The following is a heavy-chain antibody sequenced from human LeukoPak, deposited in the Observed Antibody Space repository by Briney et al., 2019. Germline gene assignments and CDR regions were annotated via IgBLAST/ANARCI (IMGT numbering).Heavy chain of an antibody. D-gene: IGHD1-7*01. Sequence: GGFLRLSCAASGFTFSDYSMNWVRQAPGKGLEWISYIGISSGNTKYADSVKGRFTISGDKAKNSLYLQMNSLRVEDTAVYFCARDTNYAFDNWGQGTLVTVSS. J-gene: IGHJ4*02. CDR3: ARDTNYAFDN. CDR1: GFTFSDYS. V-gene: IGHV3-48*01. CDR2: IGISSGNT.